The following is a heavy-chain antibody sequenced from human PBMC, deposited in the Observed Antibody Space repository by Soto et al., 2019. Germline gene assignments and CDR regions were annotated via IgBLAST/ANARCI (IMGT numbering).Heavy chain of an antibody. J-gene: IGHJ3*02. Sequence: SVKVSCKASGGTFSSYTISWVRQAPGQGLEWMGRIIPILGIANYAQKFQGRVTITADESTSTAYMELSSLRSEDTAVYYCARRWLAPDAFDIWGQGTMVTVSS. CDR1: GGTFSSYT. CDR2: IIPILGIA. V-gene: IGHV1-69*02. D-gene: IGHD2-15*01. CDR3: ARRWLAPDAFDI.